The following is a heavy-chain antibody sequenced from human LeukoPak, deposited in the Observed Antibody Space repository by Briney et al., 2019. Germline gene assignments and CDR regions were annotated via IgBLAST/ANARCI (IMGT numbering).Heavy chain of an antibody. J-gene: IGHJ4*02. CDR2: ITTTTGDT. V-gene: IGHV1-18*01. Sequence: ASVKVSCKASGYTFTTYAISWVRQAPGQGLEWMGWITTTTGDTKYAERFQGRVTLTTDTSTSTAYMELRSLTFDDTAVYYCGTTQDYSEYLLGYFDYWGQGSLVSVSS. CDR1: GYTFTTYA. CDR3: GTTQDYSEYLLGYFDY. D-gene: IGHD4-17*01.